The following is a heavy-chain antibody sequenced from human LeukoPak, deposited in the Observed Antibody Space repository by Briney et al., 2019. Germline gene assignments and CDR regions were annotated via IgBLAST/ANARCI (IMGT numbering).Heavy chain of an antibody. D-gene: IGHD4-17*01. CDR2: ISRSGADT. V-gene: IGHV3-23*01. Sequence: GGSLGLSCAASGFTFSNFAISWVRQPPGKGLEWVSAISRSGADTYYADSVKGRFTISRDNSKNTLYLQMDSLRAEDTALYFCVRETTVTAADAFDIWGQGTMVTVSS. CDR1: GFTFSNFA. CDR3: VRETTVTAADAFDI. J-gene: IGHJ3*02.